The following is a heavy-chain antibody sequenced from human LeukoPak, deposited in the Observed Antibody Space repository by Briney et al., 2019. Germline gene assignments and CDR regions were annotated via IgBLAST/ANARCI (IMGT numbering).Heavy chain of an antibody. Sequence: ASVKVSCKASGYTFTTYGFTWVRQAPGQGLEGMGWISAYNGNTNYAQKLQGRVTMTTDTSTSTAYMEVRSLRSDDTAVYYCARSDSSGRYGGYYYYYMDVWGKGTTVTVSS. CDR1: GYTFTTYG. CDR2: ISAYNGNT. D-gene: IGHD6-19*01. J-gene: IGHJ6*03. V-gene: IGHV1-18*01. CDR3: ARSDSSGRYGGYYYYYMDV.